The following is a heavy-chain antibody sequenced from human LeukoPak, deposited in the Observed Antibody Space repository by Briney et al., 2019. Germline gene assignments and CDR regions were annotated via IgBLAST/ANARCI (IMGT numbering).Heavy chain of an antibody. V-gene: IGHV1-2*02. D-gene: IGHD3-22*01. Sequence: ASVKVSCKASGYTFGGYYLHWVLQAAGQGLEWMGWINPNSGGTNYAQNFQGRVTMTRDTSISTAYMELSELRSDDTAVYYCARVRSVVPPSDAFDIWGQGTMVTVSS. CDR2: INPNSGGT. CDR3: ARVRSVVPPSDAFDI. CDR1: GYTFGGYY. J-gene: IGHJ3*02.